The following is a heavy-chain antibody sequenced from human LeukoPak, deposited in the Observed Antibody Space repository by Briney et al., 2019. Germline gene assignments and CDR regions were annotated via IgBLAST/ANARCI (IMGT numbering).Heavy chain of an antibody. J-gene: IGHJ4*02. CDR2: ISSSSSYI. CDR1: GFTFSSYS. Sequence: GGSLRLSCAASGFTFSSYSMNWVRQAPGKGLEWVSSISSSSSYIYYADSVRGRFTISRDNAKNSLYLQMNSLRAEDTAVYYCARDRSLTSCFDYWGQGTLVTVSS. V-gene: IGHV3-21*01. D-gene: IGHD2-2*01. CDR3: ARDRSLTSCFDY.